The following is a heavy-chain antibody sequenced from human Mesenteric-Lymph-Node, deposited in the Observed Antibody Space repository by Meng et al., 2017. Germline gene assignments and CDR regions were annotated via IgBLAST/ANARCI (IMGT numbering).Heavy chain of an antibody. CDR2: IYYSGST. Sequence: QVQVQESGPGLVKPSETLSLTCTVSGGSVSSGSYYWSWIRQPPGKGLEWIGYIYYSGSTNYNPSLKSRVTISVDTSKNQFSLKLSSVTAADTAVYYCARAHDSSGYYSPYYWGQGTLVTVSS. V-gene: IGHV4-61*01. CDR1: GGSVSSGSYY. D-gene: IGHD3-22*01. J-gene: IGHJ4*02. CDR3: ARAHDSSGYYSPYY.